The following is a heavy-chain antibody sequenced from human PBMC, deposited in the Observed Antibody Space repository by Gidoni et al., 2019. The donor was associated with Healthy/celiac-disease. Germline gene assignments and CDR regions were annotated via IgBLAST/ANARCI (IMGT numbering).Heavy chain of an antibody. J-gene: IGHJ4*02. CDR2: ISAYNGNT. Sequence: QVQLVQSGAEVKKPGASGKVSCQASGYTFTTYGISWVRQAPGQGLEWMGWISAYNGNTNYAQKLQGRVTMTTDTSTSTAYMELRSLRSDDTAVYYCARDRGGYCSGGSCYVGYWGQGTLVTVSS. D-gene: IGHD2-15*01. CDR3: ARDRGGYCSGGSCYVGY. CDR1: GYTFTTYG. V-gene: IGHV1-18*01.